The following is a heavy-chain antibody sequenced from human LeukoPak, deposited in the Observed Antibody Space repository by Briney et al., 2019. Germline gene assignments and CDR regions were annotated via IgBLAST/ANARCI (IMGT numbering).Heavy chain of an antibody. J-gene: IGHJ6*03. Sequence: GASVKVSCKASGYTFTGYYMHWVRQASGQGLEWMGWINPNSGRTNYAQKFQGRVTMTRDTSISTAYMELSRLRSDDTAVYYCARPRYAGYYYMDVWGKGTTVTVSS. CDR3: ARPRYAGYYYMDV. V-gene: IGHV1-2*02. D-gene: IGHD3-16*01. CDR1: GYTFTGYY. CDR2: INPNSGRT.